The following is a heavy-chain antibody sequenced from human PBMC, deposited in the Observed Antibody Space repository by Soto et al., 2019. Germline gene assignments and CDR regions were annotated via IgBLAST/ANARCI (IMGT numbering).Heavy chain of an antibody. Sequence: SETLSLTCAVYGGSFSAYYWSWIRQPPGKGLEWIGEINHSGNTNYTPSLKSRVTISVDTSKNQFSLKLSSVTAADTAVYYCARHFMSGYDGLDASDIWGQGTMVTVSS. CDR1: GGSFSAYY. J-gene: IGHJ3*02. V-gene: IGHV4-34*01. CDR3: ARHFMSGYDGLDASDI. D-gene: IGHD5-12*01. CDR2: INHSGNT.